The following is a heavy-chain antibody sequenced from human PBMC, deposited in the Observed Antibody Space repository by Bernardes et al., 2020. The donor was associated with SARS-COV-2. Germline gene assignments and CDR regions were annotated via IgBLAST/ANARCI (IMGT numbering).Heavy chain of an antibody. J-gene: IGHJ3*01. V-gene: IGHV1-2*02. D-gene: IGHD1-1*01. Sequence: ASVKVSCKASVYTFTAYYLHWVRQAPGQGLDWMGWIYPKCGDTNFAQKFQGRVTKTRDTSIRTPYMEPSRLGFDDTAMYSCGSGTWNQFDPVDLWGQGTMVTVYS. CDR1: VYTFTAYY. CDR3: GSGTWNQFDPVDL. CDR2: IYPKCGDT.